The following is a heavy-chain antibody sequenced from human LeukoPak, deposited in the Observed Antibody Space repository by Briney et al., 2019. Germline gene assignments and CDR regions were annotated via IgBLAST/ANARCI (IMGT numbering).Heavy chain of an antibody. J-gene: IGHJ5*02. CDR3: ALIGDHAWFDP. CDR2: INPNSGGT. V-gene: IGHV1-2*02. D-gene: IGHD3-10*01. Sequence: ASVKVSCKASGYTFSGYYISWVRRAPGQGLEWMGWINPNSGGTNYAPEFQGRLTMTRDTSITTAYMELSTLRSDDTAVYYCALIGDHAWFDPWGQGTLVTVSS. CDR1: GYTFSGYY.